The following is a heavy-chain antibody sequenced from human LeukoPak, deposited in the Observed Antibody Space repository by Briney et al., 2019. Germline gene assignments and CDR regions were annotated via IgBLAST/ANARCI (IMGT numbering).Heavy chain of an antibody. D-gene: IGHD3-22*01. Sequence: SETLSLTCTVSGVSVSSGSYWSWIRQPPGKGLEWIGYIYYSGSTNYNPSLQSRVTISVDTSKSQFSLKLSSVTAADTAVYYCARATYDSSVHFDYWGQGTLVTVSS. CDR3: ARATYDSSVHFDY. CDR1: GVSVSSGSY. J-gene: IGHJ4*02. V-gene: IGHV4-61*01. CDR2: IYYSGST.